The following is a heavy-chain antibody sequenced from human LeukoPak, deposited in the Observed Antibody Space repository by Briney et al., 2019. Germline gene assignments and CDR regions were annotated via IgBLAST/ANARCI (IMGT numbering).Heavy chain of an antibody. CDR1: GFTFSSYA. CDR2: ISYDGSNK. CDR3: ARDLDASSSWYSYYYYGMDV. V-gene: IGHV3-30-3*01. D-gene: IGHD6-13*01. J-gene: IGHJ6*02. Sequence: PGGSLRLSCAASGFTFSSYAMHWVRQAPGKGLEWVAVISYDGSNKYYADSVKGRFTISRDNPKNTLYLQMNSLRAEDTAVYYCARDLDASSSWYSYYYYGMDVWGQGTTVTVSS.